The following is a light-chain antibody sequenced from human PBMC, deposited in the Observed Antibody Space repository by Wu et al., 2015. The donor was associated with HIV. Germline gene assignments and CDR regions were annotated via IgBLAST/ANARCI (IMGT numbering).Light chain of an antibody. J-gene: IGKJ2*01. CDR2: NAY. V-gene: IGKV3-11*01. CDR3: QQRSSWPQT. CDR1: QSVSSN. Sequence: EIAMTQSPATLSVSPGERVTLSCRASQSVSSNLAWYQHKPGQAPRLLIYNAYARATGIPARFSGSGSGTDFTLTVSSLEPDDFAVYYCQQRSSWPQTFGQGTKLQIK.